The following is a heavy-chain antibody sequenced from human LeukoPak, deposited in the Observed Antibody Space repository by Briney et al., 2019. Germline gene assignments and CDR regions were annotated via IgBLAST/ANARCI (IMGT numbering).Heavy chain of an antibody. CDR2: IYYSGST. CDR3: AGGPDSGNNYSFDY. Sequence: SETLSLTCTVSGGSISSYYWSWFRQPPGKGLEWIGYIYYSGSTNYNPSLKSRVTISVDTSKNQFSLKLSSVTAADTAVYYCAGGPDSGNNYSFDYWGQGTLVTVSS. J-gene: IGHJ4*02. CDR1: GGSISSYY. D-gene: IGHD4-4*01. V-gene: IGHV4-59*01.